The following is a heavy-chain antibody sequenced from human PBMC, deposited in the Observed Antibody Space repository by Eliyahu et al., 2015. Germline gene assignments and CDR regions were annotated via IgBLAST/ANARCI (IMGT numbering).Heavy chain of an antibody. J-gene: IGHJ6*02. CDR3: GKAPAPGSYYYGMDV. V-gene: IGHV3-9*01. D-gene: IGHD6-13*01. CDR2: ISWNSDTI. CDR1: GFTFNEYA. Sequence: EVQLVESGGGLVQPGRSLRLSCAASGFTFNEYAMHWVRQAPGKGLEWVSGISWNSDTIGYADSVKGRFTISRDNAKNSLYLQMNSLRAEDTAFYYCGKAPAPGSYYYGMDVWGQGTTVTVSS.